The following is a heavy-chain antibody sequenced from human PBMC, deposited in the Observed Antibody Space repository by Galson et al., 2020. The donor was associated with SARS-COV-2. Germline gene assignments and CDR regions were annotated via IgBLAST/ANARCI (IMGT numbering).Heavy chain of an antibody. CDR3: ARGPRFGELLWPCGY. CDR2: ISNDGSNR. V-gene: IGHV3-30-3*01. J-gene: IGHJ4*02. Sequence: ETGGSLRLSCAASGFTFSTYTIHWVRQAPGQGLEWVAVISNDGSNRYYADSVKGRFTISRDNSKNTLYVQMNSLRAVDTAVYYCARGPRFGELLWPCGYWGQGALVTFS. CDR1: GFTFSTYT. D-gene: IGHD3-10*01.